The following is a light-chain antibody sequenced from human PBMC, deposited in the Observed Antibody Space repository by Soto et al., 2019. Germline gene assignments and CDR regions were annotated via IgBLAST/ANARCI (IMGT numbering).Light chain of an antibody. Sequence: EIVLTQSPGILSLSPGERATLSCRASQPVSSSYLAWYQQKPGQAPRLLIYCASTRATGIPDRFSGSGSGTGFTLTISRLEPEDFAVYYCQQCGISTWPFGQGTKVDIK. CDR3: QQCGISTWP. CDR2: CAS. V-gene: IGKV3-20*01. J-gene: IGKJ1*01. CDR1: QPVSSSY.